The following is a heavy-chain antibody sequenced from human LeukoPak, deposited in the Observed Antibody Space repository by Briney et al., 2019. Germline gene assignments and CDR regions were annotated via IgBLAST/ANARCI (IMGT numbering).Heavy chain of an antibody. CDR1: GFTVSSTY. CDR2: IYDGGST. Sequence: GGSLRLSCAASGFTVSSTYMSWVRQAPGKGLEWVSVIYDGGSTYFADSVKGRFTNSRDNSKSTLYLQIDSLRVEDTAIYYCARAPRPRDSSGWLGSGMDVWGQGTTVTVSS. V-gene: IGHV3-53*01. J-gene: IGHJ6*02. D-gene: IGHD6-19*01. CDR3: ARAPRPRDSSGWLGSGMDV.